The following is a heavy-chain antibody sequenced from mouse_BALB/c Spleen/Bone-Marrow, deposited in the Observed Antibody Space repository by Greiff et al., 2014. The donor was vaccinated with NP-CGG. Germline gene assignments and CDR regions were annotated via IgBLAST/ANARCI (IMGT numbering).Heavy chain of an antibody. CDR3: ARDRRITTATYAMDY. V-gene: IGHV5-4*02. CDR1: GFTFSDYY. Sequence: EVQLVESGGGLVMPGGSLKLSCAASGFTFSDYYMYWVRQTPEKRLEWVATISDGGSYTYYPDSVKGRFTISRDNAKNNLYLQMSSLKSEDTAMYYCARDRRITTATYAMDYWGQGTSVTVSS. D-gene: IGHD1-2*01. J-gene: IGHJ4*01. CDR2: ISDGGSYT.